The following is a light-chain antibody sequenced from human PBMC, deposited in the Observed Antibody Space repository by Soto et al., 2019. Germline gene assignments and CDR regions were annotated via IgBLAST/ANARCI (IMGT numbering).Light chain of an antibody. J-gene: IGLJ3*02. V-gene: IGLV7-46*01. CDR2: DTD. CDR3: LLTYNGPRV. Sequence: QAVVTQEPSLTVSPGGTVTLTCGSTTGTVASGHYPYWVQQKPGQVPRTLIYDTDNKHSWTPARSSGSLLGGKAALTLSGAQSDDEADYYCLLTYNGPRVFGGGTKLTVL. CDR1: TGTVASGHY.